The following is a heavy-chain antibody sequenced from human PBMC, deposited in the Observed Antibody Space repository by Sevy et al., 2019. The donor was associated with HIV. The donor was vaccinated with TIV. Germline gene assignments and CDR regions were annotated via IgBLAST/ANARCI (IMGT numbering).Heavy chain of an antibody. CDR2: IKQDGSER. CDR1: GFTFSSYW. Sequence: GGSLRLSCAASGFTFSSYWMSWVRQAPGKGLEWVSNIKQDGSERYYLDSVKGRFTISRDNAKNSLYLQMDSLRAEDTAVYYCARGGQRFDYWGQGTLVTVSS. V-gene: IGHV3-7*01. CDR3: ARGGQRFDY. J-gene: IGHJ4*02. D-gene: IGHD6-25*01.